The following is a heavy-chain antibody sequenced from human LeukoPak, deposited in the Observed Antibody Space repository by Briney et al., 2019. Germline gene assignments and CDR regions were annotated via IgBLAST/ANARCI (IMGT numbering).Heavy chain of an antibody. D-gene: IGHD2-15*01. J-gene: IGHJ5*02. CDR3: ARWGIVVVVAATDARGFDP. Sequence: VSVKVSCKASGYTFTGYYMHWVRQAPGQGLEWMGWINPNSGGTNYAQKFQGRVTMTRDTSISTAYMELSRLRSDDTAVYYCARWGIVVVVAATDARGFDPWGQGTLVTVSS. V-gene: IGHV1-2*02. CDR1: GYTFTGYY. CDR2: INPNSGGT.